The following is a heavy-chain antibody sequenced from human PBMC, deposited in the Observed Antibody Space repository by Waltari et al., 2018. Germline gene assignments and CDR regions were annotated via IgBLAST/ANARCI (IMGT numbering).Heavy chain of an antibody. Sequence: QVQLQESGPGLVKPSETLSLTCTVSGGSISSYSWSWIRQLAGKGLEWIGRIYTSGSTNYNPSLKSRVTMSVDTSKNQFSLKLSSVTAADTAVYYCAREGVVGIAAASTYYYYMDVWGKGTTVTVSS. CDR2: IYTSGST. CDR3: AREGVVGIAAASTYYYYMDV. CDR1: GGSISSYS. J-gene: IGHJ6*03. V-gene: IGHV4-4*07. D-gene: IGHD6-13*01.